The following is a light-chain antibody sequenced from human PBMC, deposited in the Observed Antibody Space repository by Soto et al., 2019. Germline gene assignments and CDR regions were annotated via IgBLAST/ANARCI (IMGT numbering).Light chain of an antibody. V-gene: IGKV4-1*01. CDR2: WAS. Sequence: DIVMTQSPDSLAVSLGERATINCKSSQSVFYSSNNKNYLAWYQQKPGQPPKLLIYWASTRESVVPDRFSGSRSWTDFTLTNSSLQAEDGAVYYCQPYYSTPLTFGGGTKVEIK. J-gene: IGKJ4*01. CDR1: QSVFYSSNNKNY. CDR3: QPYYSTPLT.